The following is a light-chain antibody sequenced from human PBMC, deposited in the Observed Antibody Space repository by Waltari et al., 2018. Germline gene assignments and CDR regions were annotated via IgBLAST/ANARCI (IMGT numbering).Light chain of an antibody. CDR1: ESLLHSDGKTY. CDR3: MQYRHLPRT. J-gene: IGKJ4*01. V-gene: IGKV2D-29*01. CDR2: EIS. Sequence: DIVMTQSPVSLSVTPGQPASISCKSRESLLHSDGKTYLYWYVHKAGQPPQLLIYEISQRYSGVPERFSGSGSGTDFTLKISRVEAEDVGVYDCMQYRHLPRTFGAGTKVEVK.